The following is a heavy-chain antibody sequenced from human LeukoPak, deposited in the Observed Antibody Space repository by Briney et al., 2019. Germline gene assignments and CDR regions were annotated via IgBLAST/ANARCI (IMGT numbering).Heavy chain of an antibody. J-gene: IGHJ4*01. CDR2: IYYSGST. CDR1: GGSISSGVYD. D-gene: IGHD5-18*01. Sequence: SQTLSLTHTVCGGSISSGVYDWSWIRPPPGKGLEWIGYIYYSGSTYYNPSLKSRVPISVDTSKNQFSLKLSSVTAADTAVYYCAREVSVYSYGYFNYWEEGTLVTVSS. V-gene: IGHV4-30-4*01. CDR3: AREVSVYSYGYFNY.